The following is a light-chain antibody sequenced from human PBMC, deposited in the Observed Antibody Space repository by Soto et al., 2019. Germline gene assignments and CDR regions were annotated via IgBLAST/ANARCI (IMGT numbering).Light chain of an antibody. CDR1: SSNIGSNT. J-gene: IGLJ3*02. CDR2: TIN. V-gene: IGLV1-44*01. Sequence: QSVLTQPPSASGTPGQRVTISCSGSSSNIGSNTVNWYQQLPGTAPKLLIYTINQRPSGVPDRFSGSRSGTSASLAISGLQTEDESHYYCAAWDDSLQGVVFGGGTNLTVL. CDR3: AAWDDSLQGVV.